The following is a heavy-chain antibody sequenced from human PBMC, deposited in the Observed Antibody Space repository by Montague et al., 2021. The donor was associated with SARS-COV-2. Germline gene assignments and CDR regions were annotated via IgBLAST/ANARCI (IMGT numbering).Heavy chain of an antibody. CDR3: AHLIRYYDIFTGIPFDY. D-gene: IGHD3-9*01. J-gene: IGHJ4*02. CDR2: IYSNDEK. CDR1: GFSLSTPNVG. Sequence: VKPTQTPTLTCTFSGFSLSTPNVGVGWIRQPPGKALEWVAVIYSNDEKRYSPSLRNRLTITKDTAKNQVVLSLTYVDSVDTATYYCAHLIRYYDIFTGIPFDYWGQGSQVTVSS. V-gene: IGHV2-5*01.